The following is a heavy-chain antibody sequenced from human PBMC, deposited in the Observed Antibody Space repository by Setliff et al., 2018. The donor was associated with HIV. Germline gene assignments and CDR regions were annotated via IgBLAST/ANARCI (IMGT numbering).Heavy chain of an antibody. J-gene: IGHJ3*01. CDR2: MKYDGTEI. V-gene: IGHV3-7*01. CDR1: GFTFSSYA. CDR3: VREGEYFDTIGHYLVRRFFDL. D-gene: IGHD3-9*01. Sequence: GGSLRLSCAASGFTFSSYAMSWVRQAPGKGLEWVANMKYDGTEIYYVDAVMGRFTISRDNAKKSVFLHMNSLRGEDTAVYYCVREGEYFDTIGHYLVRRFFDLWGQGTMVTVSS.